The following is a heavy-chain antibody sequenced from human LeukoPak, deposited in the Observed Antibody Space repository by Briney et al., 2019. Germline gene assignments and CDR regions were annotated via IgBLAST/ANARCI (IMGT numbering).Heavy chain of an antibody. CDR2: IKQDGSEK. D-gene: IGHD5-24*01. J-gene: IGHJ6*02. CDR3: ARDQTFRDGYKSSYGMDV. CDR1: GFTFSSYW. Sequence: GGSLRLSCAASGFTFSSYWMSWVRQAPGKGLEWVANIKQDGSEKYYVDSVKGRFTISRGNAKNSLYLQMNSLRAEDTAVYYCARDQTFRDGYKSSYGMDVWGQGTTVTVSS. V-gene: IGHV3-7*01.